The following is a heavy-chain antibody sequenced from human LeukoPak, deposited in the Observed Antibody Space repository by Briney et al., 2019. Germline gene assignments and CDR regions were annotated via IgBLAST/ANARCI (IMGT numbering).Heavy chain of an antibody. CDR2: ISSSTIYT. V-gene: IGHV3-21*01. Sequence: KPGGSLRLSCAASGFTFNSFSMNWVRQAPGKGLEWVSSISSSTIYTYYADSVKGRFTISRDNSKNTLYLQMNSLRAEDTAVYYCARDSSYYDTSDYFDYWGQGTLVTVSS. CDR1: GFTFNSFS. D-gene: IGHD3-22*01. CDR3: ARDSSYYDTSDYFDY. J-gene: IGHJ4*02.